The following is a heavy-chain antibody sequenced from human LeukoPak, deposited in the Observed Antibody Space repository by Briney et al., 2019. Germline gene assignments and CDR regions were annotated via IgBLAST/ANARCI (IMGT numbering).Heavy chain of an antibody. Sequence: GGSLRLSRAASGFTFSSYGMHWVRQAPGKGLEWVAVISYDGSNKYYADSVKGRFTISRDNSKNTLYLQMSSLRAEDTAVYYCARDLGTTVTSRGTFDPWGQGTLVTVSS. V-gene: IGHV3-30*03. J-gene: IGHJ5*02. D-gene: IGHD4-17*01. CDR1: GFTFSSYG. CDR2: ISYDGSNK. CDR3: ARDLGTTVTSRGTFDP.